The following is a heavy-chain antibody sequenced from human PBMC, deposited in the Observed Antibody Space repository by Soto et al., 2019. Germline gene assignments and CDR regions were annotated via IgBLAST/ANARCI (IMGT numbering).Heavy chain of an antibody. V-gene: IGHV3-21*01. Sequence: PGGSLRLSCAASGFTFSSYSMNWVRQAPGKGLEWVSSISSSSSYIYYADSVKGRFTISRDNAKNSLYLQMNSLRAEDTAVYYCARDPESFFWSGPIVPSGVDYWGQGTLVTVSS. CDR2: ISSSSSYI. J-gene: IGHJ4*02. D-gene: IGHD3-3*01. CDR1: GFTFSSYS. CDR3: ARDPESFFWSGPIVPSGVDY.